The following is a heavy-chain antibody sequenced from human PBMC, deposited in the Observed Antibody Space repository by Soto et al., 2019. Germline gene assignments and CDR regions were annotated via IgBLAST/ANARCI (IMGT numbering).Heavy chain of an antibody. J-gene: IGHJ6*02. CDR3: ARAPRGAGMDV. D-gene: IGHD3-16*01. CDR2: IKQDGSGK. Sequence: GGSLRLSCAASGFTFSSYWMGWVRQAPGKGLEWVANIKQDGSGKYYVDSVKGRFTISRDNAKNSLYLQMNSLSAEDTAVYYCARAPRGAGMDVWGQGTTVTVSS. CDR1: GFTFSSYW. V-gene: IGHV3-7*03.